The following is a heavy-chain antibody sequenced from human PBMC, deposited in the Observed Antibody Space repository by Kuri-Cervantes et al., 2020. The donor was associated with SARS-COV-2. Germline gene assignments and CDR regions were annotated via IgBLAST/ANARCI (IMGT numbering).Heavy chain of an antibody. CDR1: GYTFTGYY. J-gene: IGHJ6*04. V-gene: IGHV1-2*02. CDR2: INPNSGGT. Sequence: ASVKVSCKASGYTFTGYYMHWVRRAPGQGLEWMGWINPNSGGTNYAQKFQGRVTMTRDTSTSTVYMELSSLRSEDTAVYYCAXEDTLMDVWGKGATVTVSS. D-gene: IGHD5-18*01. CDR3: AXEDTLMDV.